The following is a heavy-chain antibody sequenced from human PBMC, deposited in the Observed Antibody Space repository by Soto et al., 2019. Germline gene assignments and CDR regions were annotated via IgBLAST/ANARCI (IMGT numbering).Heavy chain of an antibody. CDR1: GFTFGSYG. D-gene: IGHD5-12*01. Sequence: QVQLVESGGGVVQPGRSLRLSCAASGFTFGSYGMHWVRQAPGKGLEWVAVIWYDGSKKYYADSVKGRFTISRDNSKNTLYLQMNSLRAEDTAVYYCARDAGCGYGRHMDVWGKGTTVTVSS. J-gene: IGHJ6*03. V-gene: IGHV3-33*01. CDR3: ARDAGCGYGRHMDV. CDR2: IWYDGSKK.